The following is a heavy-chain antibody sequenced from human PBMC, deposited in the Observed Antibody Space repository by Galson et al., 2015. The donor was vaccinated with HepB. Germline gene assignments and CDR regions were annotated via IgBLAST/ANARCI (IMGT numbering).Heavy chain of an antibody. D-gene: IGHD2-2*01. J-gene: IGHJ5*01. V-gene: IGHV6-1*01. Sequence: CAISGDSVSSNSAAWNWIRQSPSGGLEWLGRTYYRSRWYHGYAVSVKSRITINPDTSKNQFSLQLNSVTPEDTAVYYCARTSGWFDYWGRGTLVTVSS. CDR1: GDSVSSNSAA. CDR3: ARTSGWFDY. CDR2: TYYRSRWYH.